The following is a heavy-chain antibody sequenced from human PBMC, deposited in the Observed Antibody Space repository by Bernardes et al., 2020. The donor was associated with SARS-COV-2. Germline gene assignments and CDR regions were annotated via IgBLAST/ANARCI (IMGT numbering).Heavy chain of an antibody. CDR2: VYYSGSS. CDR3: ARDVIGDGWFEP. Sequence: SQSLSLTCIAFGGSISGYYWSWNRQSPVKGLEWIGSVYYSGSSNYNPSLKSRVSISIDTSKNLFSLKLRSVSAADAAVYYCARDVIGDGWFEPCGQGTLFTVSS. CDR1: GGSISGYY. D-gene: IGHD3-16*02. V-gene: IGHV4-59*01. J-gene: IGHJ5*02.